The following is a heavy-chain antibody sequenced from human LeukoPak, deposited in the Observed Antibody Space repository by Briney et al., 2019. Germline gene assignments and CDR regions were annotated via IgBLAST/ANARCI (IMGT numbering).Heavy chain of an antibody. CDR2: INSDGSST. V-gene: IGHV3-74*01. CDR1: GFTFSSYW. J-gene: IGHJ4*02. Sequence: PGGSLRLSCAASGFTFSSYWMHWVCQAPGKGLVWVSRINSDGSSTRYADSVKGRFTISRHNSKNTLFLQMNSLKIEDTAVYYCARGPTYFDCWGQGTLVTVSS. CDR3: ARGPTYFDC.